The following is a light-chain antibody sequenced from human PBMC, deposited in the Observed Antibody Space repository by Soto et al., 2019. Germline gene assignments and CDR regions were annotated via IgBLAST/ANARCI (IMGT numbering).Light chain of an antibody. V-gene: IGKV4-1*01. Sequence: DIVMTQSPDSLAVSLGERATINCKSSQSVLYSSNNKNYLAWYQQKPGLPPKLLIYWASTRESGVPDRFSGSGSGTDFTPTISSLQAEDVAGYYCQQNPRTPPTFGQGTQLEIK. CDR3: QQNPRTPPT. J-gene: IGKJ2*01. CDR1: QSVLYSSNNKNY. CDR2: WAS.